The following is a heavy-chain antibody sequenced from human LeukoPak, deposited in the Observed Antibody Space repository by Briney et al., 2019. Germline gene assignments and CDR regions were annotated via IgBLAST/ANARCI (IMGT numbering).Heavy chain of an antibody. V-gene: IGHV4-34*01. Sequence: PSETLSLTCAVYGGSFSGYYWSWIRQPPGKGLEWIGEINHSGSTNYNPSLKSRVTISVDTSKNQFSLKLSSVTATDTAVYYCARQIVFFNWFDPWGQGTLVTVSS. CDR1: GGSFSGYY. D-gene: IGHD3-3*01. CDR3: ARQIVFFNWFDP. J-gene: IGHJ5*02. CDR2: INHSGST.